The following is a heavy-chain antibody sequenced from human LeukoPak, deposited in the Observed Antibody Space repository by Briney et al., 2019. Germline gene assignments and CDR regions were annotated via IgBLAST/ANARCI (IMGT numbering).Heavy chain of an antibody. D-gene: IGHD7-27*01. CDR1: GGSVSNYY. CDR3: ATRKLGNDY. CDR2: IYYTET. J-gene: IGHJ4*02. V-gene: IGHV4-59*02. Sequence: SETLSLTCTVSGGSVSNYYWSWIRQSPGKGLEWIGYIYYTETSYNPSLKSRVTISADTSKNQFSLKLYSVTGADTAVYYCATRKLGNDYWGQGTLVTVSS.